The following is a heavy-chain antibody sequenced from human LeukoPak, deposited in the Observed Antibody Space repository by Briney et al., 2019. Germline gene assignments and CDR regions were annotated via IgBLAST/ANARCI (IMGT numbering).Heavy chain of an antibody. J-gene: IGHJ4*02. CDR3: AREQNRELRFDY. V-gene: IGHV3-48*02. CDR2: ISSSSTI. D-gene: IGHD3-10*01. CDR1: GFTFSSYS. Sequence: GGSLRLSCAASGFTFSSYSMNWVRQAPGKGLEWVSYISSSSTIYYADSVKGRFTISRDNAKNSLYLQMNSLRDEDTAVYYCAREQNRELRFDYWGQGTLVTVSS.